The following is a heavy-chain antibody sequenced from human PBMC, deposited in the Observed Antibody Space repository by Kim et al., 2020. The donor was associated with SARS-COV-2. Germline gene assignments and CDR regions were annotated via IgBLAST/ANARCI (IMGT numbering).Heavy chain of an antibody. V-gene: IGHV4-39*01. D-gene: IGHD1-26*01. CDR2: IYYSGTT. Sequence: SETLSLTCTVSGGSITIATHWWGWIRQPPGKGLEWIGSIYYSGTTYYNPSLKSRVTISVDTSKNQFSLKLSSVTAADTAVYYCAAWEGSRGSWFDPWGQGTLVTVSS. CDR3: AAWEGSRGSWFDP. J-gene: IGHJ5*02. CDR1: GGSITIATHW.